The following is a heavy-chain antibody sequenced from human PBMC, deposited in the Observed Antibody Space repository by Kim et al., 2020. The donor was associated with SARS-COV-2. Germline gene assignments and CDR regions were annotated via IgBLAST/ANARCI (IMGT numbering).Heavy chain of an antibody. Sequence: GGSLRLSCEASGFIFNRKAMTWVRQAPGKGLECVSVSGISGDAYYADSVRGRFTISRDNSKNTLYLQMDNLRAEDTAIYYCARVGGDYWGQGALVTVSS. CDR3: ARVGGDY. CDR1: GFIFNRKA. D-gene: IGHD1-26*01. J-gene: IGHJ4*02. CDR2: SGISGDA. V-gene: IGHV3-23*05.